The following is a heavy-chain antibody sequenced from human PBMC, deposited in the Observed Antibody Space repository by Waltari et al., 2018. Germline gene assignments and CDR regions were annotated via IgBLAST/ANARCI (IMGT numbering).Heavy chain of an antibody. Sequence: QVQLQQWGAGLLKPSETLSLTCAVYGGSFSGYYWSWIRQPPGKGLEWIGEINHSGSTNYNPSLKSRVTISVDTSKNQFSLKLSSVTAADTAVYYCARLSRRLDYDSSGPYYFDYWGQGTLVTVSS. CDR1: GGSFSGYY. J-gene: IGHJ4*02. CDR2: INHSGST. CDR3: ARLSRRLDYDSSGPYYFDY. D-gene: IGHD3-22*01. V-gene: IGHV4-34*01.